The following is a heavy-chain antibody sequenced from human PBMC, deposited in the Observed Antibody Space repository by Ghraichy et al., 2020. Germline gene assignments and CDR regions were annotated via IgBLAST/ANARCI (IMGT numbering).Heavy chain of an antibody. CDR3: AKALAARPYYYYYYMDV. D-gene: IGHD6-6*01. V-gene: IGHV3-23*01. J-gene: IGHJ6*03. Sequence: GGSLRLSCAASGFTFSSYAMSWVRQAPGKGLEWVSAISGSGGSTYYADSVKGRFTISRDNSKNTLYLQMNSLRAEDTAVYYCAKALAARPYYYYYYMDVWGKGTTVTVSS. CDR1: GFTFSSYA. CDR2: ISGSGGST.